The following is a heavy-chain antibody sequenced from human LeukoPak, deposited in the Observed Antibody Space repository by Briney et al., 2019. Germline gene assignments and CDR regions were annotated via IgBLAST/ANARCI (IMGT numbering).Heavy chain of an antibody. CDR2: INAYNGNT. J-gene: IGHJ4*02. V-gene: IGHV1-18*01. CDR3: ARGEKPYDY. Sequence: ASVKVSCETSGYTFTYYVISWVRQAPGQGLEWMGWINAYNGNTNDAQKFQGRVTMTTDTSTSTAYMELRSLRSDDTAVYYCARGEKPYDYWSQGTLVSVSS. D-gene: IGHD1-26*01. CDR1: GYTFTYYV.